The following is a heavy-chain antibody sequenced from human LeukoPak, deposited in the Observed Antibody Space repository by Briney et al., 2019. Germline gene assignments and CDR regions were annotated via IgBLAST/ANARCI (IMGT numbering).Heavy chain of an antibody. V-gene: IGHV3-66*04. CDR1: GFTVSSNY. D-gene: IGHD4/OR15-4a*01. J-gene: IGHJ4*02. CDR3: ARRAGAYSHPYDY. Sequence: GGSLRLSCAASGFTVSSNYMSWVRQAPGKGLEWVSVIYSGGSTYYADSVKGRFTISRDKPNNTLHLQMNSLRAEDTAVYYCARRAGAYSHPYDYWGQGTLVTVSS. CDR2: IYSGGST.